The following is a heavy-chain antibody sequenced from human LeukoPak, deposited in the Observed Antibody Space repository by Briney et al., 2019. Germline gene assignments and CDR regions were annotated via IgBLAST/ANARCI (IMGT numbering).Heavy chain of an antibody. J-gene: IGHJ5*02. CDR3: ARDSMIVVVITTWNWFDP. Sequence: PSETLSLTCTVSGGSISSSSYYWGWIRQPPGKGLEWIGSICYSGSTYYNPSLKSRVTISVDTSKNQFSLKLSSVTAADTAVHYCARDSMIVVVITTWNWFDPWGQGTLVTVSS. D-gene: IGHD3-22*01. V-gene: IGHV4-39*02. CDR2: ICYSGST. CDR1: GGSISSSSYY.